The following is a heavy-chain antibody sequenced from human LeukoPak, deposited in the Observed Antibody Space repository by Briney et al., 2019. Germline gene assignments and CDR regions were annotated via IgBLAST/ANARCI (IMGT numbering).Heavy chain of an antibody. CDR2: INPNSGGT. D-gene: IGHD4-17*01. V-gene: IGHV1-2*02. Sequence: ASVKVSCKPSAYTFTGYYMHWVRQAPGQGLEWMGWINPNSGGTNYAQKFQGRVTMTRDTSISTAYMELSRLRSDDTAVYCCARDALMTTVTLPIDYWGQGTLVTVSS. J-gene: IGHJ4*02. CDR1: AYTFTGYY. CDR3: ARDALMTTVTLPIDY.